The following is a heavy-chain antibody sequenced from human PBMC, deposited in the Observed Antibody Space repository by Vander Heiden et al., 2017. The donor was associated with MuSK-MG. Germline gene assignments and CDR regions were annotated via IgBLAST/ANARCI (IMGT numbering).Heavy chain of an antibody. CDR1: GGSISSSSYY. Sequence: QLQLQESGPGLVKPSETLSLTCTVSGGSISSSSYYWGWIRQPPGKGLEWIGSIYYSGSTYYNPSLKSRVTISVDTSKNQFSLKLSSVTAADTAVYYCARHVRRQQLAQDYWGQGTLVTDSS. CDR2: IYYSGST. V-gene: IGHV4-39*01. D-gene: IGHD6-13*01. J-gene: IGHJ4*02. CDR3: ARHVRRQQLAQDY.